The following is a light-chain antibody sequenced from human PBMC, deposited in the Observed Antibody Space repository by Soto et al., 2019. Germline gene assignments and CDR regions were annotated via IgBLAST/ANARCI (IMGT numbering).Light chain of an antibody. CDR1: QGISSA. CDR3: QQFNTYPT. J-gene: IGKJ4*01. V-gene: IGKV1-13*02. CDR2: HAS. Sequence: AIQLTQSPSSLSASVGDRVTITCRASQGISSALAWYQQKPGKAPKLLISHASSLESGLPSRFSGSGSGTDFTLTISSLQPEDFATYHCQQFNTYPTFGGGTKVEIK.